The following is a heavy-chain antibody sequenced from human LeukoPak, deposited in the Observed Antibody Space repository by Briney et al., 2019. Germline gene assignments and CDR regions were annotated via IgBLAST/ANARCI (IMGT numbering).Heavy chain of an antibody. D-gene: IGHD3-10*02. Sequence: GTSLRLSCAASGFTLSGFAMHWVRQAPGKGLEWVAVMSSDGRDKYYADSVQGRFTISRDNSKNTLYLQMNSLRAEDTAVYYCARDAVSMIGDDWFDPWGQGTLVTVSS. CDR3: ARDAVSMIGDDWFDP. CDR1: GFTLSGFA. CDR2: MSSDGRDK. J-gene: IGHJ5*02. V-gene: IGHV3-30*04.